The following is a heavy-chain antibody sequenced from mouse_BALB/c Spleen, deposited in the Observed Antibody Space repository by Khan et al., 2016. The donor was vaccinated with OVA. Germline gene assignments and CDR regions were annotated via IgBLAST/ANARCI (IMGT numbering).Heavy chain of an antibody. J-gene: IGHJ2*01. V-gene: IGHV4-1*02. D-gene: IGHD1-1*01. Sequence: EVKLLESGGGLVQPGGSLKLSCAASGFDFSRYWMSWVRQAPGKGLEWIGEINPDSSTINYTPSLKDKFIISRDNAKNTLYLQMRKLRSEDTALYYCARLYYYGHFDYWGQGTTLTVSS. CDR1: GFDFSRYW. CDR2: INPDSSTI. CDR3: ARLYYYGHFDY.